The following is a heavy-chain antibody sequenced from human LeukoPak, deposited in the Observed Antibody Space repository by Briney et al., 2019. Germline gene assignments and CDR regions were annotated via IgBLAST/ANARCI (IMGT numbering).Heavy chain of an antibody. J-gene: IGHJ5*02. D-gene: IGHD3-22*01. CDR3: ARVRRYYYDSSGYRNWFDP. CDR1: GGSFSGYY. Sequence: SETLSLTCAVYGGSFSGYYWSWIRQPPGKGLEWIGEINHSGSTNYNPSLKSRVTISVDTSKNQFSLKLSSVTAADTAVYYCARVRRYYYDSSGYRNWFDPWGQGTLVTVSS. V-gene: IGHV4-34*01. CDR2: INHSGST.